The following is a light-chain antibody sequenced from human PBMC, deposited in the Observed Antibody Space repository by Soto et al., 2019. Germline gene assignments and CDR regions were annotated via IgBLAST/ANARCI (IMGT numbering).Light chain of an antibody. Sequence: EIVMTQSPATLSVSPGERATLSCRASQSVSNKLAWYQHKPGQAPRVLIYDTSTRAAGIPARFSGSGSGTEFTLTISSLQPDDFATYYCQHYNSYSEAFGQGTTVDIK. CDR1: QSVSNK. CDR2: DTS. CDR3: QHYNSYSEA. V-gene: IGKV3-15*01. J-gene: IGKJ1*01.